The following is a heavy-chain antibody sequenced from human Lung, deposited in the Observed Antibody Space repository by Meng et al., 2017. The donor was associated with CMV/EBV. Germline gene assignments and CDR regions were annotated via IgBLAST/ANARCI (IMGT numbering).Heavy chain of an antibody. CDR1: GFTFSKYW. CDR2: IKEDGTKI. V-gene: IGHV3-7*01. Sequence: AVSGFTFSKYWMSWVRQAPGKGLEWVANIKEDGTKIYYVDSVKGRFTISRDNGKNSLYLQMNSLRAEDTAVYYCATERPGGATALDYWGQGTLVTVSS. D-gene: IGHD1-26*01. CDR3: ATERPGGATALDY. J-gene: IGHJ4*02.